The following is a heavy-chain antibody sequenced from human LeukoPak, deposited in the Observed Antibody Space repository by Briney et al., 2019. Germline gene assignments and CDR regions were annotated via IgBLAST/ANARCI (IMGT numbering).Heavy chain of an antibody. CDR3: ARYSVDYGPWFPDH. J-gene: IGHJ4*02. V-gene: IGHV1-2*02. Sequence: ALVKVSCRASGYMFTAYYIHRLRQAPGQGLEWMGFINPINDVTHYTHTFQGRVTVTSDTSISKVYMELSGLNSDDTALYYCARYSVDYGPWFPDHWGQGTLVTVSS. D-gene: IGHD4-17*01. CDR2: INPINDVT. CDR1: GYMFTAYY.